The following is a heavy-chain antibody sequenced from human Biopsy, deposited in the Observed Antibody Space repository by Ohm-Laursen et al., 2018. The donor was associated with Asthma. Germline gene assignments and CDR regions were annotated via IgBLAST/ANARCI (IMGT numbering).Heavy chain of an antibody. CDR1: GFKFDEYT. CDR3: AKVRSDWVITESFDY. V-gene: IGHV3-9*01. CDR2: ISWNSATI. J-gene: IGHJ4*02. D-gene: IGHD3-22*01. Sequence: LSLTCAASGFKFDEYTMRWVRQAPGKGLEWVSGISWNSATIGYADSVEGRFTISRDNAKNSVFLHMDSLRPEDTAFYYCAKVRSDWVITESFDYWGQGVLVTVSS.